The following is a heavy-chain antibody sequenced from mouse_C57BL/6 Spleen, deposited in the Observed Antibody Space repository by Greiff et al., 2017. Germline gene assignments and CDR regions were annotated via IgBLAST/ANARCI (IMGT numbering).Heavy chain of an antibody. CDR2: FNPNNGGT. Sequence: EVQLQESGPELVKPGASVKIPCKASGYTFTDYNMDWVKQSHGKSLEWIGVFNPNNGGTIYNQKFKGKATLTVDKSSSTAYMELRSLTSEYTAVDYGARWRHEYGSSYVCDDGGQGTTLTVSS. CDR3: ARWRHEYGSSYVCDD. D-gene: IGHD1-1*01. V-gene: IGHV1-18*01. J-gene: IGHJ2*01. CDR1: GYTFTDYN.